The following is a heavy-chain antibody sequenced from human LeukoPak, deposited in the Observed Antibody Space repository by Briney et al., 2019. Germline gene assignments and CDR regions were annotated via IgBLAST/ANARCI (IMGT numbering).Heavy chain of an antibody. CDR2: INPRGVGT. Sequence: ASVKVSCKASGYTFTNYYIHWVRQAPGQGLEWMGIINPRGVGTTYAQMFQGRVTMTMDMSTSTVYMELSSLRSEDTAVFYRARVNRGAYGQLDYWGQGTLVTVSS. CDR1: GYTFTNYY. CDR3: ARVNRGAYGQLDY. J-gene: IGHJ4*02. V-gene: IGHV1-46*01. D-gene: IGHD3-16*01.